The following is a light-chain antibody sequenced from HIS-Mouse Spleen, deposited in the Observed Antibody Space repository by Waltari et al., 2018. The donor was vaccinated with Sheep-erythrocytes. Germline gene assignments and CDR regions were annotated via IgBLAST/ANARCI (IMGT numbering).Light chain of an antibody. V-gene: IGLV3-1*01. CDR2: QDS. Sequence: SYELTQPPSVSVSPGQTASITCSGDKLGDKYACWYQQKPGQSPVLVIYQDSKRHSGIPERFSVSKSGNTATLTISGTQAMDEADYYCQAWDSSTGVVFGGGTKLTVL. CDR1: KLGDKY. J-gene: IGLJ2*01. CDR3: QAWDSSTGVV.